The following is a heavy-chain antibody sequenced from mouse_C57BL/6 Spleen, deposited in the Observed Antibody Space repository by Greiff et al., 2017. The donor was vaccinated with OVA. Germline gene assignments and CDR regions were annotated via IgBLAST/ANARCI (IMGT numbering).Heavy chain of an antibody. CDR1: GYTFTSYW. CDR2: INPSSGYT. J-gene: IGHJ1*03. V-gene: IGHV1-7*01. Sequence: QVQLQQSGAELAKPGASVKLSCKASGYTFTSYWMHWVKQRPGQGLEWIGYINPSSGYTKYNQKFKDKATLTADKSSSTAYMQLSSLTYEDSAVYCCARSEHPANWYFAVWGTGTPVTVS. CDR3: ARSEHPANWYFAV.